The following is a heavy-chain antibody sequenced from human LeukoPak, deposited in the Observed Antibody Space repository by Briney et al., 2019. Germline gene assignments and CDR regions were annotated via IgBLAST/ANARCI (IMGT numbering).Heavy chain of an antibody. Sequence: PGGSLRLSCAASGFTFSSYAMSWVRQAPGKGLEWVSAISGSGGSTYYADSVKGRFTISRDNSKNTLYLQMNSLRAEDTAVYYCARESSGYYYSGLDYWGQGTLVTVSS. D-gene: IGHD3-22*01. J-gene: IGHJ4*02. V-gene: IGHV3-23*01. CDR1: GFTFSSYA. CDR3: ARESSGYYYSGLDY. CDR2: ISGSGGST.